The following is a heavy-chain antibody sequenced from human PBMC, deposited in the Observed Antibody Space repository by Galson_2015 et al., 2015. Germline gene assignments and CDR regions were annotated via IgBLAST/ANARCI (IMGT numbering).Heavy chain of an antibody. CDR1: GYSFTSYW. V-gene: IGHV5-51*01. CDR3: ARHATSSSSDVQHYYYGMDV. J-gene: IGHJ6*02. Sequence: QSGAEVKKPGESLKISCKGSGYSFTSYWIGWVRQMPGKGLEWMGIIYPGDSDTRYSPSFQGQVTISADKSISTAYLQWSSLKASDTAMYYCARHATSSSSDVQHYYYGMDVWGQGTTVTVSS. CDR2: IYPGDSDT. D-gene: IGHD6-6*01.